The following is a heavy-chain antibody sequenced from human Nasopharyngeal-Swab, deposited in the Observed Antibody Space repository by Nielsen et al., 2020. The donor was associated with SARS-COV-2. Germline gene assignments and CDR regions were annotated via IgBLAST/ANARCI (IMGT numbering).Heavy chain of an antibody. J-gene: IGHJ4*02. Sequence: GSLRLSCSVSGGSISRNSYYWAWIRQPPGKGLEWIGTISSGGSTYYTPSLKRRVSISVDTSKNQFSLKVTSLTAADTSLYYCARPSGGAYSADGEVDYLDSWGQGILVTVSS. CDR2: ISSGGST. D-gene: IGHD4-17*01. V-gene: IGHV4-39*01. CDR1: GGSISRNSYY. CDR3: ARPSGGAYSADGEVDYLDS.